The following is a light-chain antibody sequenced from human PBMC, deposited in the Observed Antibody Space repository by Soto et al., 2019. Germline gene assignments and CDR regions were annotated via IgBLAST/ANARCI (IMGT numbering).Light chain of an antibody. CDR3: QSSYSSGRYPNV. Sequence: SYELTQPPSVSVSPGQTARITCSGDVLPKQYAYWYQQKPGQAPVVVIYKDNGRPSGIPERFSGSSSGTTVTLTISGVQAEDEAYYYCQSSYSSGRYPNVFADGNKVTV. J-gene: IGLJ1*01. V-gene: IGLV3-25*02. CDR1: VLPKQY. CDR2: KDN.